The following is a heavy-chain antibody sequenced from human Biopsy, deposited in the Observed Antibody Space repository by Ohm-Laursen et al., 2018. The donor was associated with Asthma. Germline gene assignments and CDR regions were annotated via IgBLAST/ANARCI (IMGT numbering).Heavy chain of an antibody. Sequence: PPGTLSLTCTVSGGSVSSGSYYWSWIRQPPGKELEWIGYIYYSGSTNYNPSLKSRVTISVDTSKNQFSLKLSSVTAADAAVYYCARERAGYYGSGSYLGYWGQGTLVTVSS. J-gene: IGHJ4*02. CDR1: GGSVSSGSYY. D-gene: IGHD3-10*01. CDR2: IYYSGST. CDR3: ARERAGYYGSGSYLGY. V-gene: IGHV4-61*01.